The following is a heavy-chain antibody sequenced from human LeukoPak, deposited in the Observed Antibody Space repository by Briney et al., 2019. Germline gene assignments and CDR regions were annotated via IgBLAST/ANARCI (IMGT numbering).Heavy chain of an antibody. CDR3: AKDQGLWFGELLFWDY. Sequence: PGGSLRLSCAASGFTVSSNYMSWVRQASGKGLEWVSAISGSGGSTYYADSVKGRFTISRDNSKNTLYLQMNSLRAEDTAVYYCAKDQGLWFGELLFWDYWGQGTLVTVSS. CDR1: GFTVSSNY. CDR2: ISGSGGST. V-gene: IGHV3-23*01. J-gene: IGHJ4*02. D-gene: IGHD3-10*01.